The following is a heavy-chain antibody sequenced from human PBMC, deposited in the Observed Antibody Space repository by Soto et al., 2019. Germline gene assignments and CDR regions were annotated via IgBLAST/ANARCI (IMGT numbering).Heavy chain of an antibody. CDR3: ASTLYGDNVDY. J-gene: IGHJ4*02. CDR1: GYTFTSYD. CDR2: MNPNSGNT. D-gene: IGHD4-17*01. V-gene: IGHV1-8*01. Sequence: QVQLVQSGAEVKKPGASVKVSCKASGYTFTSYDINWVRQATGQGLEWMGWMNPNSGNTGYAQKFQGRVTMTRNTSITTTYVGLSSRRSDDTAVYYGASTLYGDNVDYWGQGTLVTVSS.